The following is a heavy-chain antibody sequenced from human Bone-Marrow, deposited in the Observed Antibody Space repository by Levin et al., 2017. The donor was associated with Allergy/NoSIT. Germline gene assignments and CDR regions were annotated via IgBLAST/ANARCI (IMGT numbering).Heavy chain of an antibody. J-gene: IGHJ6*02. D-gene: IGHD5-24*01. CDR1: GFTFSGYE. V-gene: IGHV3-48*03. CDR3: ARGRNNYWSDSYYYYGLDV. CDR2: ISSLASTI. Sequence: GGSLRLSCTVSGFTFSGYEMNWVRQAPGKGLEWISYISSLASTIFYADSVKGRFTVSRDNAKDSLFLQMNSLTAEDTALYYCARGRNNYWSDSYYYYGLDVWGQGTTVTVSS.